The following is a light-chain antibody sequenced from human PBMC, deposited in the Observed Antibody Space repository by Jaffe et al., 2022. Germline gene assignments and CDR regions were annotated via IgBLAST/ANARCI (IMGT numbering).Light chain of an antibody. CDR2: DAS. CDR1: QGISSS. J-gene: IGKJ5*01. V-gene: IGKV1-12*01. Sequence: DIQMTQSPSSVSASVGDRVTITCRASQGISSSLAWYQKKPGKAPELVIYDASILESGVPSRFSGSGSGTDFTLTISSLQPADFGTYYCQQANSFPITFGQGTRLDIK. CDR3: QQANSFPIT.